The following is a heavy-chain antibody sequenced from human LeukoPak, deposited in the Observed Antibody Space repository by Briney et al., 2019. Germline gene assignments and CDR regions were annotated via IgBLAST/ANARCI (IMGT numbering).Heavy chain of an antibody. D-gene: IGHD3-22*01. Sequence: SETLSLTGTVSGGSISSYYWSWIRQPPGKGLEWIGYIYYSGSTYYNPSRKSRVTISVDTSKNQFSLRLSSVTAADTAVYYCARHVPPYCYDSSGSNFDYWGQGTLVTVSS. CDR2: IYYSGST. CDR1: GGSISSYY. J-gene: IGHJ4*02. V-gene: IGHV4-59*08. CDR3: ARHVPPYCYDSSGSNFDY.